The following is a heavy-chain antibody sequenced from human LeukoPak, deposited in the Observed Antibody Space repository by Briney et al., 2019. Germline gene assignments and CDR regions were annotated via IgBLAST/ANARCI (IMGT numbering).Heavy chain of an antibody. D-gene: IGHD5-24*01. CDR2: ISFDGKKE. Sequence: PGRSPRLSCEASGFRLIKYAMHWVRQAPGRGLEWVAVISFDGKKEFYADSVKGRFTISRDNSKNALFLQMNSLQTDDTAIYYCARASMATINYYYFYMDAWGKGTTVTVSS. CDR3: ARASMATINYYYFYMDA. CDR1: GFRLIKYA. V-gene: IGHV3-30*04. J-gene: IGHJ6*03.